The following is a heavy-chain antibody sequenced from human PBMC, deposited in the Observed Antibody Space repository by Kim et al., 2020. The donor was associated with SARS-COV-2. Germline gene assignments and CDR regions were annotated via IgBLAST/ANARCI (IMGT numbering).Heavy chain of an antibody. V-gene: IGHV3-7*05. CDR2: IRKDGSEK. CDR1: GFSISDYW. CDR3: AAGIGWLIDY. J-gene: IGHJ4*02. D-gene: IGHD6-19*01. Sequence: GGSLRLSCVASGFSISDYWMNWVRQAPGKGLEWVANIRKDGSEKKYVNSMRGRFTISRDNNKNSLYLEISDVTADDSAVYYCAAGIGWLIDYWGQGTLVTVSS.